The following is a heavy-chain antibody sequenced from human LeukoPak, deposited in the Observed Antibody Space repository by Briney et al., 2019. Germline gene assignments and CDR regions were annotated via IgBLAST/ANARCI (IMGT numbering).Heavy chain of an antibody. CDR2: INHGGST. CDR1: GVSWSAYY. V-gene: IGHV4-34*01. Sequence: SETLALTCAVYGVSWSAYYWTWIRQPPGKGREWIVEINHGGSTNYNPSLDGRVPISVDTSKNQFSLKLSSVPAADTAFYYCARYLAYGGNSRVFQHWGQGPLVTVSS. J-gene: IGHJ1*01. CDR3: ARYLAYGGNSRVFQH. D-gene: IGHD4-23*01.